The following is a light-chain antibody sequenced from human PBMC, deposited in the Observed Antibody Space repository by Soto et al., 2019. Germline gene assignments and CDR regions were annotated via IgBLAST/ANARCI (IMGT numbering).Light chain of an antibody. V-gene: IGKV1-39*01. CDR3: QQSYSTPIT. CDR2: AAS. Sequence: DTQMTQFPSSLSASVGDRVTITCRASQSISSYLNWYQQKPGKAPKLLIYAASSLQTGVPSRFSGSGSGTDFTLTINSLQPEDFATYSCQQSYSTPITFGQGTRLEIK. CDR1: QSISSY. J-gene: IGKJ5*01.